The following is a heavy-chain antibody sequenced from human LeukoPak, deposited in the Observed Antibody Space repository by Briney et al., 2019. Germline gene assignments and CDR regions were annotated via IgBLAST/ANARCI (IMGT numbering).Heavy chain of an antibody. Sequence: PSQTLSLTCTVSGGSISSGDYYWSWIRQPPGKGLEWIGYIYSSGSPYYNSSLKSRVTISADTSKNHFSLKLSSVTAADTAVYYCARVLVTGSGNYFPFDYWGQGTLVTVSS. J-gene: IGHJ4*02. CDR2: IYSSGSP. V-gene: IGHV4-30-4*01. CDR1: GGSISSGDYY. D-gene: IGHD3-10*01. CDR3: ARVLVTGSGNYFPFDY.